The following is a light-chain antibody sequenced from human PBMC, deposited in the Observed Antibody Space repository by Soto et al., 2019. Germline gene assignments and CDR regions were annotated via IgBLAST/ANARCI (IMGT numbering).Light chain of an antibody. J-gene: IGLJ1*01. V-gene: IGLV2-14*01. CDR1: SSDVGGYKY. Sequence: QSVLTQPASVSGSPGQSITISCTGTSSDVGGYKYVSWYQQHPGKAPKLMLYGVSNRPSGVSDRFSGSKSGNTASLTISGLQAEDEADYYCSSFRSSRTLYVFGTGTKVTVL. CDR2: GVS. CDR3: SSFRSSRTLYV.